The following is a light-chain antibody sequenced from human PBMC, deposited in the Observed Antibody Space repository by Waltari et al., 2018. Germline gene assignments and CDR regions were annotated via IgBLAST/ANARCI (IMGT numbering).Light chain of an antibody. CDR1: SSNIGSNP. J-gene: IGLJ1*01. CDR3: AAWDDSLNGYV. CDR2: SNN. V-gene: IGLV1-44*01. Sequence: QSVLTQPPSASGTPGQRVTISCSGRSSNIGSNPVNWYQQPPGTAPKLLIYSNNQRPSGVPDRFSGSKSGTSASLAISGLQSEDEADYYCAAWDDSLNGYVFGTGTKVTVL.